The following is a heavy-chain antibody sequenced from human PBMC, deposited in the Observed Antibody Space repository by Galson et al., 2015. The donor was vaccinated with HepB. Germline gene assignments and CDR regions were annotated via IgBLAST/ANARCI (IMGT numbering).Heavy chain of an antibody. V-gene: IGHV3-48*01. J-gene: IGHJ4*02. CDR3: ARDLSGAARYFDY. D-gene: IGHD6-6*01. CDR2: ISSSSSTT. CDR1: GFSFSSYS. Sequence: SLRLSCAASGFSFSSYSMNWVRQAPGKGLEWISYISSSSSTTYYADSVKDRFTISRDNGKNPLYLQMNSLRAEDTAVYYCARDLSGAARYFDYWGQGTLVTVSS.